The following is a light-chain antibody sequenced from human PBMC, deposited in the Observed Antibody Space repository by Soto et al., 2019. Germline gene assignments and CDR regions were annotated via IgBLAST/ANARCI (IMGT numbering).Light chain of an antibody. CDR3: QQYKW. Sequence: DIQMTQSPSTLSASVGDRVTITCRASQSISSWLAWYQQKPGKAPKLLIYKASSLESGVPSRFSGSGSGTEFTLTISSLQPDDFATYYCQQYKWFGQGTKVEIK. V-gene: IGKV1-5*03. J-gene: IGKJ1*01. CDR2: KAS. CDR1: QSISSW.